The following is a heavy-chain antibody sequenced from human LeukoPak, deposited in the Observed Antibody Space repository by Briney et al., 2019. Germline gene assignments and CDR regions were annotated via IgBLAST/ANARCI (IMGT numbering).Heavy chain of an antibody. Sequence: SETLSLTCTVSGGSISSYYWSWIRQPPVKGLEWIGYIYYSGSTNYNPSLKSRVTISVDTSKNQFSLKLSSVTAADTAVYYCARDVYLVRAFDIWGQGTMVTVSS. V-gene: IGHV4-59*12. CDR1: GGSISSYY. J-gene: IGHJ3*02. CDR3: ARDVYLVRAFDI. D-gene: IGHD6-13*01. CDR2: IYYSGST.